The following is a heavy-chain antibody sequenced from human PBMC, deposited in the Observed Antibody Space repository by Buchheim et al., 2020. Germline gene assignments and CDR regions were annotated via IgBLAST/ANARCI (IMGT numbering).Heavy chain of an antibody. Sequence: EVQLVESGGGLVQPGGSLRLSCAASGFTFSSYWMHWVRQAPGKGLVCVARINSDGRSTTHADSVKGRFTISRDNDMNPVYLQMNSLRAEDTAVYYCVTSGSYYYYAMDVWGQGTT. J-gene: IGHJ6*02. CDR3: VTSGSYYYYAMDV. CDR2: INSDGRST. V-gene: IGHV3-74*01. CDR1: GFTFSSYW. D-gene: IGHD3-22*01.